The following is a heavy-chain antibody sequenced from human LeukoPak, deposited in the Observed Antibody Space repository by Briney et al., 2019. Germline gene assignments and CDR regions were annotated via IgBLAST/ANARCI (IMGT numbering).Heavy chain of an antibody. Sequence: SETLSLTCTVSGGSISSYYWSWIRQPPGKGLEWIGYIYHSGSTNYNPSLKSRVTISVDTSKNQFSLKLSSVTAADTAVYYCARVAARPGFFDYWGQGTLVTVSS. D-gene: IGHD6-6*01. J-gene: IGHJ4*02. CDR3: ARVAARPGFFDY. V-gene: IGHV4-59*01. CDR1: GGSISSYY. CDR2: IYHSGST.